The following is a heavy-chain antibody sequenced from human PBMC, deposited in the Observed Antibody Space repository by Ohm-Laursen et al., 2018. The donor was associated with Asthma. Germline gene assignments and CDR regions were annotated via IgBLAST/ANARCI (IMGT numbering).Heavy chain of an antibody. CDR1: GGSISSYY. J-gene: IGHJ4*02. CDR3: ARYGELADFDY. V-gene: IGHV4-59*07. D-gene: IGHD1-1*01. CDR2: IYYSGST. Sequence: SDTLSLTCIVSGGSISSYYWSWIRQPPGKGLEWIGYIYYSGSTNYNPSLKSRVTISVDTSKNQFSLKLSSVTAADTAVYYCARYGELADFDYWGQGTLVTVSS.